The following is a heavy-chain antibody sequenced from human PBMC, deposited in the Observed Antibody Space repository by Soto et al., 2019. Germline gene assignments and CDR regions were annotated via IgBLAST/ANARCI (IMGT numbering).Heavy chain of an antibody. V-gene: IGHV3-7*05. D-gene: IGHD1-26*01. CDR3: TRGGGWESDY. CDR1: GFAFIGFW. J-gene: IGHJ4*02. Sequence: EVQLVESGGNLVQPGGSLRLSCAASGFAFIGFWMTWVRQAPGQGLEWVANIEQDGSEKNYLDSVKGRFTISRDNAKNSLYLQRNSLQVEDTAVYYCTRGGGWESDYWGQGTLVTVSS. CDR2: IEQDGSEK.